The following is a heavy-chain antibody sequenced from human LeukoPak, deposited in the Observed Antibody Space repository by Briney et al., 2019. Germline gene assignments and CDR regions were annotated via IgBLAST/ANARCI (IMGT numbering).Heavy chain of an antibody. Sequence: SETLSLTCAVSGYSISSGYYWGWIRQPPGKGLEWIGSIFHSGNTYYNPSLKSRVTISVDTSKNQFYLKLSSVTAADTAGYYCARGSGVVQRTHLDHWGQGTLATVSS. CDR1: GYSISSGYY. D-gene: IGHD3-10*01. V-gene: IGHV4-38-2*01. CDR2: IFHSGNT. CDR3: ARGSGVVQRTHLDH. J-gene: IGHJ4*02.